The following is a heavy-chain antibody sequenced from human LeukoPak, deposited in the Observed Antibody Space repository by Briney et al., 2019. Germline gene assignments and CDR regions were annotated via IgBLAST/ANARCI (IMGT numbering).Heavy chain of an antibody. J-gene: IGHJ4*02. Sequence: SETLSLTCTVSGGSISSGDYYWSWIRQPPGKGLEWIGYIYYSGSTYYNPSLKSRVTISVDTSKNQFSLKLSSVTAADTAMYYCARGYCSGGSCYLPVWGQGTLVTVSS. D-gene: IGHD2-15*01. V-gene: IGHV4-30-4*08. CDR1: GGSISSGDYY. CDR3: ARGYCSGGSCYLPV. CDR2: IYYSGST.